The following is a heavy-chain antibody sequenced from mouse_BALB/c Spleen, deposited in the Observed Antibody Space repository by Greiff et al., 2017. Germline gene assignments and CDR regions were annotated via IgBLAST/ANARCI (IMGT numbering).Heavy chain of an antibody. CDR2: ISSGSSTI. CDR3: ARGPSRPWFAY. Sequence: EVQGVESGGGLVQPGGSRKLSCAASGFTFSSFGMHWVRQAPEKGLEWVAYISSGSSTIYYADTVKGRFTISRDNPKNTLFLQMTSLRSEDTAMYYCARGPSRPWFAYWGQGTLVTVSA. V-gene: IGHV5-17*02. CDR1: GFTFSSFG. J-gene: IGHJ3*01.